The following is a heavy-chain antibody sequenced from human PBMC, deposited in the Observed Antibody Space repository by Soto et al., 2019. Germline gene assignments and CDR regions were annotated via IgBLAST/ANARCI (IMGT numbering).Heavy chain of an antibody. CDR1: GGFVVSGWFY. CDR2: MSHSGGT. CDR3: SRVERGTATTVLDAFDI. V-gene: IGHV4-34*01. D-gene: IGHD1-1*01. Sequence: SETLSLTCAVYGGFVVSGWFYWSWIRQPPGKGLEWIGEMSHSGGTHFNPSLKSRVTISVDTSKNQFTLKMSSVTAADTALYYCSRVERGTATTVLDAFDIWRPGTMVTVSS. J-gene: IGHJ3*02.